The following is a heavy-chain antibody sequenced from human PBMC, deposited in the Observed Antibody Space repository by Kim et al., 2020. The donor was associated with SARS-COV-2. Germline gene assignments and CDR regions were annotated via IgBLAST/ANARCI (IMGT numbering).Heavy chain of an antibody. V-gene: IGHV3-53*01. J-gene: IGHJ6*02. CDR3: ARGQFLRDYNIGAQYYFFGMDV. CDR1: GIAVTRDC. CDR2: IYRSGTT. Sequence: GGSLRLSCAASGIAVTRDCLNWVRQAPGKGLEWVSVIYRSGTTFYSDYVRGRFTISRDQSTNTVYLQMNGLRAEDTAIYYCARGQFLRDYNIGAQYYFFGMDVWGQGTTVTVSS. D-gene: IGHD4-4*01.